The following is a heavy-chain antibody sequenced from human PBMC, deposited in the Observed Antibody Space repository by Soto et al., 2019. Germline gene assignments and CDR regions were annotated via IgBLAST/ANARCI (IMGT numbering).Heavy chain of an antibody. J-gene: IGHJ6*02. CDR3: ARVRYSSGWYYYYYYGMDV. D-gene: IGHD6-19*01. Sequence: GGSLRLSCAASGFTFSSYGMHWVRQAPGKGLEWVAVIWYDGSNKYYADSVKGRFTISRDNSKNTLYLQMNSLRAEDTAVYYCARVRYSSGWYYYYYYGMDVWGQGTTVTVSS. V-gene: IGHV3-33*01. CDR1: GFTFSSYG. CDR2: IWYDGSNK.